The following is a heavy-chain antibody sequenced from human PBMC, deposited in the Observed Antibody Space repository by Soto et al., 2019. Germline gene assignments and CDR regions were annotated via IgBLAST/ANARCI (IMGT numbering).Heavy chain of an antibody. CDR1: GDSVTSHY. D-gene: IGHD6-6*01. CDR3: AHSPSDTIAARLSRFWYFDY. V-gene: IGHV4-59*02. Sequence: SETLSLTCSFSGDSVTSHYLTWIRQSPEKGLEWIGYMHYTGFSHYNPSLKSRLTISVDRSKNQVVLTMTNMDPVDTATYYCAHSPSDTIAARLSRFWYFDYWGQGTLVTVSS. J-gene: IGHJ4*02. CDR2: MHYTGFS.